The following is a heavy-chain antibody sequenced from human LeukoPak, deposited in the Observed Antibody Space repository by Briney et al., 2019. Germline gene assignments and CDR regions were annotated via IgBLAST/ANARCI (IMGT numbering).Heavy chain of an antibody. J-gene: IGHJ6*03. D-gene: IGHD2-2*01. CDR1: GYTFTNYD. Sequence: SSVTVTFMSSGYTFTNYDVNGVRRAAAQGLDGMGCMNSNSCNTDYAQRFQGRVTITMHSSRRTASMELRSLRSEDTALYYCARGPSCSSLTCPYYLDVWGKGKTVTVSS. CDR2: MNSNSCNT. CDR3: ARGPSCSSLTCPYYLDV. V-gene: IGHV1-8*03.